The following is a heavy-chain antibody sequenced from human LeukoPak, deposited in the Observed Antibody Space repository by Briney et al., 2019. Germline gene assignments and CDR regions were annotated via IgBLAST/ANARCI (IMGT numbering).Heavy chain of an antibody. Sequence: ASVTVSCKASGYTFTSYYMHWVRQAPGQGLEWMGLINPSGGSTSYAQKFQGRVTITRDTSTSTVYMELSSLRSEDTAVYYCARSLAVWGSYRPLDYWGPGTLVTVSS. D-gene: IGHD3-16*02. J-gene: IGHJ4*02. CDR2: INPSGGST. CDR3: ARSLAVWGSYRPLDY. V-gene: IGHV1-46*01. CDR1: GYTFTSYY.